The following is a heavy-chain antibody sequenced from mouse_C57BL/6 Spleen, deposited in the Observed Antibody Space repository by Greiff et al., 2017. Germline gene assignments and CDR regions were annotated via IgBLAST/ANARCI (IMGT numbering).Heavy chain of an antibody. J-gene: IGHJ4*01. D-gene: IGHD2-2*01. CDR2: INPYNGGT. CDR3: ARWRGYDVRGAMDY. Sequence: VQLQQSGPVLVKPGASVKMSCKASGYTFTDYYMNWVKQSHGKSLEWIGVINPYNGGTSYNQKFKGKATLTVDQSSSTAYMELNSLTSEDSAVYYCARWRGYDVRGAMDYWGQGTSVTVSS. V-gene: IGHV1-19*01. CDR1: GYTFTDYY.